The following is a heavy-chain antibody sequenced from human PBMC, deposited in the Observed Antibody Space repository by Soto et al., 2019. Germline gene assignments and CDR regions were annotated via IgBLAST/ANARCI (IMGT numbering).Heavy chain of an antibody. D-gene: IGHD2-15*01. CDR3: ARVPLMVAATYWFDP. CDR1: GYTFTRHW. J-gene: IGHJ5*02. CDR2: IYPGDSDT. V-gene: IGHV5-51*01. Sequence: GESLKISCKGSGYTFTRHWIGWVRQMPGKGLEWMGIIYPGDSDTRYSPSFQGQVTISADKSISTAYLQWSSLKASDTAMYYCARVPLMVAATYWFDPWGQGTLVTVSS.